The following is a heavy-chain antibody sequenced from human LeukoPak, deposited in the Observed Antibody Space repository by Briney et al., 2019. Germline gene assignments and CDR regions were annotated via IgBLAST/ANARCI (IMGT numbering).Heavy chain of an antibody. Sequence: GESLKISCKGSGYSFTSYWIGWVRQMPGKGLEWMGIIYPGDSDTRYSPSFQGQVTISADKSISTAYLQWSSLKASDTAMYYCARLFHRKYYYGSGSYQFDYWGQGTLVTVSS. J-gene: IGHJ4*02. CDR1: GYSFTSYW. V-gene: IGHV5-51*01. D-gene: IGHD3-10*01. CDR2: IYPGDSDT. CDR3: ARLFHRKYYYGSGSYQFDY.